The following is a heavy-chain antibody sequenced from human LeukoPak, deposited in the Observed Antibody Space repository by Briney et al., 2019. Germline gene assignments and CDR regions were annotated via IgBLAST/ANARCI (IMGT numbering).Heavy chain of an antibody. CDR2: IYHSGST. CDR3: ARDKGDYGDYYWFDP. CDR1: GGSISSSNW. D-gene: IGHD4-17*01. Sequence: SGTLSLTCAVSGGSISSSNWWSWVRQPPGKGLEWIGEIYHSGSTNYNPSLKSRVTISVDKSKNQFSLKLSSVTAADTAVYYCARDKGDYGDYYWFDPWGQGTLVTVSS. V-gene: IGHV4-4*02. J-gene: IGHJ5*02.